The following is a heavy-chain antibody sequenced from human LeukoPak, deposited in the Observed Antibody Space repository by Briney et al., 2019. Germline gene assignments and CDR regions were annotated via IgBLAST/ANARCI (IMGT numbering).Heavy chain of an antibody. D-gene: IGHD3-22*01. CDR1: GGSISGYF. V-gene: IGHV4-4*07. Sequence: SETLSLTCTVSGGSISGYFWSWIRQPAGKGLEWIGRIHDNGDSNQNPSLKSRITMALDTSTNQVSLKLTSVTAADTAVYYCARLPREHDSSGYSNFYGMDVWGQGTTVTVSS. CDR3: ARLPREHDSSGYSNFYGMDV. CDR2: IHDNGDS. J-gene: IGHJ6*02.